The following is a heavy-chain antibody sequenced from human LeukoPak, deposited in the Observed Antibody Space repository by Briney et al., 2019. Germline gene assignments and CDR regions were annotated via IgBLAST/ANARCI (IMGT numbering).Heavy chain of an antibody. CDR3: AKTGDKYSGYDSVY. D-gene: IGHD5-12*01. CDR2: IKQDGSEK. V-gene: IGHV3-7*01. Sequence: SGGSLRLSCAASGFTFSSYWMSWVRQAPGKGLEWVANIKQDGSEKYFVDSVKGRFTISRDNAKNSLYLQMNSLRAEDTAVYYCAKTGDKYSGYDSVYWGQGTLVTVSS. CDR1: GFTFSSYW. J-gene: IGHJ4*02.